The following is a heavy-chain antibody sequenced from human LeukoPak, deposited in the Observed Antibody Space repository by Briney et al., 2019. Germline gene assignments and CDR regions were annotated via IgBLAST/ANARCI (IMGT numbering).Heavy chain of an antibody. CDR3: ARDKYYYDSSGYYYFDY. CDR2: IYTSGST. CDR1: GGSIGSYY. J-gene: IGHJ4*02. D-gene: IGHD3-22*01. Sequence: PSETLSLTCTVSGGSIGSYYWSWIRQPAGKGLEWIGRIYTSGSTNYNPSLKSRVTVSVDTSKNQFSLKLSSVTAADTAVYYCARDKYYYDSSGYYYFDYWGQGTLVTVSS. V-gene: IGHV4-4*07.